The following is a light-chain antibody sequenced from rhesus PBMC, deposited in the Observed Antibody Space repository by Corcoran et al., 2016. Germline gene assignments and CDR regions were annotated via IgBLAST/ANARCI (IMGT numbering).Light chain of an antibody. CDR3: QQYSSSPYS. V-gene: IGKV1-28*02. Sequence: IQMTQSPSSLSASVGATVTITCRASHGITIYLNWFQPKPGKATNLLIYAASSLESGVPSRFSGSRTGTDFTLTISSLQSEDFATYCCQQYSSSPYSFGQGTKVEIK. CDR1: HGITIY. J-gene: IGKJ2*01. CDR2: AAS.